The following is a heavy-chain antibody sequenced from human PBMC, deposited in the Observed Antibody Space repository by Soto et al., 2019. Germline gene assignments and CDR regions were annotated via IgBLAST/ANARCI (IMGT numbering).Heavy chain of an antibody. D-gene: IGHD6-13*01. CDR3: ARDVGSSSP. CDR2: INGGDGNT. V-gene: IGHV1-3*01. Sequence: QVQLVQSGAEVKKPGASVKVSCKASGYTFTSYAMHWVRQAPGQRLEWMGWINGGDGNTKYSQKFQGRVTITRDTSASTAYMKLSSLGSENTAVYYCARDVGSSSPWGQGTLVTVSS. J-gene: IGHJ5*02. CDR1: GYTFTSYA.